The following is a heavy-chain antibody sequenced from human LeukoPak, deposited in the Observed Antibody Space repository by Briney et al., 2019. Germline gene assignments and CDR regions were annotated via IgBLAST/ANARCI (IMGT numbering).Heavy chain of an antibody. CDR2: INTNTGNP. CDR1: GYTFTSYA. Sequence: ASVKVSCKASGYTFTSYAMNWVRQAPGQGLEWMGWINTNTGNPTYAQGFTGRFVFSLDTSVSTAYLQISSLKAEDTAVYYCAREEGYYYGSGSYYIGSDYYYGMDVWGQGTTVTVSS. J-gene: IGHJ6*02. CDR3: AREEGYYYGSGSYYIGSDYYYGMDV. V-gene: IGHV7-4-1*02. D-gene: IGHD3-10*01.